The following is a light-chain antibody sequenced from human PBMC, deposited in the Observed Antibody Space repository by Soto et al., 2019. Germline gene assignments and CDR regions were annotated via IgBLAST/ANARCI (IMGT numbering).Light chain of an antibody. V-gene: IGKV3-20*01. J-gene: IGKJ1*01. CDR2: GAS. CDR1: QTISSNS. CDR3: QQYGSSPPIT. Sequence: EFVLTQSPGTLSLSPGERATLSCRASQTISSNSLAWYQQKPGQAPRLFIYGASSRATGIPDRFSGSGSGTDFTLTISRLEPEDFAVYYCQQYGSSPPITFGQGTKVDIK.